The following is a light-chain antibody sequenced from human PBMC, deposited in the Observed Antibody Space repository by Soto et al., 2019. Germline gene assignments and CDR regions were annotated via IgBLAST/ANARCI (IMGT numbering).Light chain of an antibody. CDR3: QPYSNLWT. CDR2: KAS. Sequence: DIQMTQSPSTLSASVGDRLTITCRASQTVSMWLAWSPPKPGKAPMIRIYKASYLESGVPSRFSVSGFGTEFTLTLSSLQPEEVGTDDCQPYSNLWTFCQGTTVDIK. V-gene: IGKV1-5*03. J-gene: IGKJ1*01. CDR1: QTVSMW.